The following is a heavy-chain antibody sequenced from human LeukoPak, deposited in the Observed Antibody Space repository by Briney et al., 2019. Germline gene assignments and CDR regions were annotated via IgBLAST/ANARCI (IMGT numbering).Heavy chain of an antibody. D-gene: IGHD6-19*01. CDR1: GYTFTSYA. V-gene: IGHV1-18*01. CDR3: AREVGSGWDRYYMDV. Sequence: GASVKVSCKASGYTFTSYAMNWVRQAPGQGLEWMGWISAYNGNTNYAQKLQGRVTMTTDTSTSTAYMELRSLRSDDTAVYYCAREVGSGWDRYYMDVWGKGTTVTVSS. J-gene: IGHJ6*03. CDR2: ISAYNGNT.